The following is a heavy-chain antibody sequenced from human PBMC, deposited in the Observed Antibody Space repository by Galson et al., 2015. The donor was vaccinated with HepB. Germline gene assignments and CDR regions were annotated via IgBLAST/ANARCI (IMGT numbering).Heavy chain of an antibody. V-gene: IGHV1-2*04. CDR1: GYTFTGYY. Sequence: SVKVSCKASGYTFTGYYMHWVRQAPGQGLEWMGWINPNSGGTNYAQKFQGWVTMTRDTSISTAYMELSRLRSDDTAVYYCALAAAGTWLSEPFLGWFDPWGQGTLVTVSS. D-gene: IGHD6-13*01. J-gene: IGHJ5*02. CDR3: ALAAAGTWLSEPFLGWFDP. CDR2: INPNSGGT.